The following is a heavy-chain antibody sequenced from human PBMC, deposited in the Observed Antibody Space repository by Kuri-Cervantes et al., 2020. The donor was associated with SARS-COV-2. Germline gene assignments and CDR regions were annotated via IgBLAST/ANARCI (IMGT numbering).Heavy chain of an antibody. CDR3: ARDAWYYDFWSGYHSPSGDSYYFDY. CDR1: GFTVSSNY. Sequence: GESLKISWAASGFTVSSNYMSWVRQAPGKGLEWVSVIYSGGSTYYADSVKGRFTISRDNSKNTLYLQMNSLRAEDTAVYYCARDAWYYDFWSGYHSPSGDSYYFDYWGQGTLVTVSS. CDR2: IYSGGST. V-gene: IGHV3-53*01. D-gene: IGHD3-3*01. J-gene: IGHJ4*02.